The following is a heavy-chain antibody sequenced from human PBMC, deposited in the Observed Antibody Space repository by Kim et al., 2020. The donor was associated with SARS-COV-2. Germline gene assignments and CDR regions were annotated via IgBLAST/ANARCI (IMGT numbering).Heavy chain of an antibody. CDR1: GFTFSSYA. CDR2: IYSGGSST. J-gene: IGHJ6*02. D-gene: IGHD3-10*01. Sequence: GGSLRLSCAASGFTFSSYAMSWVRQAPGKGLEWVSVIYSGGSSTYYADSVKGRFTISRDNSKNTLYLQMNSLRAEDTAVYYCAKDRSTMVRGVLTLWDYGMDVWGQGTTVTVSS. CDR3: AKDRSTMVRGVLTLWDYGMDV. V-gene: IGHV3-23*03.